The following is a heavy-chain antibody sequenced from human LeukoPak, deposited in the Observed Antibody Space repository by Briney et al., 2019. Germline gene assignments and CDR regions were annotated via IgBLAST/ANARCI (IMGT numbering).Heavy chain of an antibody. J-gene: IGHJ4*02. D-gene: IGHD5-18*01. CDR1: GYTFTSYG. CDR3: ARDTAMAPFDY. V-gene: IGHV1-18*01. Sequence: GASVTVSCTASGYTFTSYGISWVRQAPGQGLEWMGWISAYNGNTNYAQKLQGRVTMTIDTSTSTAYTELRSLRSDDTAVYYCARDTAMAPFDYWGQGTLVTVSS. CDR2: ISAYNGNT.